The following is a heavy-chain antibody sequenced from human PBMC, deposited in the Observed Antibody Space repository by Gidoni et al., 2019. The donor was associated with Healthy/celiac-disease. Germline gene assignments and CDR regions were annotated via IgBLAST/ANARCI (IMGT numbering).Heavy chain of an antibody. V-gene: IGHV3-30*18. CDR3: AKFIFSSSSDFDY. D-gene: IGHD6-13*01. CDR1: GFTFSSYG. CDR2: ISYDGSNK. Sequence: VPLVESGGGVVQPGRSLRLSCAASGFTFSSYGMHWVRQAPGKGLEWVAVISYDGSNKYYADSVKGRFTISRDNSKNTLYLQMNSLRAEDTAVYYCAKFIFSSSSDFDYWGQGTLVTVSS. J-gene: IGHJ4*02.